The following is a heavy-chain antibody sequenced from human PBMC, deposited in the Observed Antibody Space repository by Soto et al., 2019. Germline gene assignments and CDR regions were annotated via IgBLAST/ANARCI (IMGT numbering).Heavy chain of an antibody. V-gene: IGHV3-11*03. CDR2: ISSSGSST. D-gene: IGHD1-26*01. CDR1: GLTFSDYY. CDR3: AGYLGATTHADDRKRALDY. Sequence: GPLSLSGAATGLTFSDYYMNWIRQAPGKGLEWVSYISSSGSSTNDADSVKGRFTVSRDNAKNSLYLQMNSLRAEDTAVYYCAGYLGATTHADDRKRALDYWGQGTLVTVSS. J-gene: IGHJ4*02.